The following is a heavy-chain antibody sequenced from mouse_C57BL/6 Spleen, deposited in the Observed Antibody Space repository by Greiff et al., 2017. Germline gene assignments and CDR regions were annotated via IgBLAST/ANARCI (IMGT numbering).Heavy chain of an antibody. CDR1: GYTFTSYT. Sequence: VQLQQSGAELARPGASVKMSCKASGYTFTSYTMHWVKQRPGQGLEWIGYINPSSGYTKYNQKFKDKATLTADKSSSTAYMQLSSLTSEDSAVYYCARDYDYDCAMDYWGQGTSVTVSS. V-gene: IGHV1-4*01. CDR3: ARDYDYDCAMDY. CDR2: INPSSGYT. D-gene: IGHD2-4*01. J-gene: IGHJ4*01.